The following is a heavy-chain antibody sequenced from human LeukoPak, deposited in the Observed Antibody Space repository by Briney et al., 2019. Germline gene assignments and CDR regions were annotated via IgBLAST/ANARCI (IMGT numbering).Heavy chain of an antibody. CDR3: ARHVILIALGPSRIDY. CDR1: GFTFRNFG. CDR2: ISPDGTTQ. Sequence: PGGSLRLSCATSGFTFRNFGLHLVRQAPGKGLEWVAGISPDGTTQFYTDSVKGRFTISRDNSMTTVDLQMNSLQPEDTAVYYCARHVILIALGPSRIDYWGQGTLVIVSS. D-gene: IGHD2-21*01. J-gene: IGHJ4*02. V-gene: IGHV3-30*04.